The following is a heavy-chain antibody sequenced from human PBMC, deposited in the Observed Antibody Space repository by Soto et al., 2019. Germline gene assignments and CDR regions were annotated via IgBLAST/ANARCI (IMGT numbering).Heavy chain of an antibody. J-gene: IGHJ4*01. CDR2: IYHGGTT. V-gene: IGHV4-38-2*02. D-gene: IGHD2-15*01. CDR1: GYSISSGSY. Sequence: PSETLSLTCSVSGYSISSGSYWGWIRQSPGKGPEWIASIYHGGTTFYNPSLKSRITVSVDTSKNQFSLKLRSMTAADTAVYYCARDHVMVVAGGTFDYWGHGTLVTVSS. CDR3: ARDHVMVVAGGTFDY.